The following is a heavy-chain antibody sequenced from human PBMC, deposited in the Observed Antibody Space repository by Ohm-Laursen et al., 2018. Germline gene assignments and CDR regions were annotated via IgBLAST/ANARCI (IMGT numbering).Heavy chain of an antibody. D-gene: IGHD5-24*01. Sequence: SDTLSLTCAVYGGSFSGYYWSWIRQPPGKGLEWIEEINHSGSTNYNPSLKSRVTISVDTSKNQFYLNLSSVTAADTAVYYCARRNGYIVDYWGQGTLVTVSS. CDR3: ARRNGYIVDY. V-gene: IGHV4-34*01. J-gene: IGHJ4*02. CDR2: INHSGST. CDR1: GGSFSGYY.